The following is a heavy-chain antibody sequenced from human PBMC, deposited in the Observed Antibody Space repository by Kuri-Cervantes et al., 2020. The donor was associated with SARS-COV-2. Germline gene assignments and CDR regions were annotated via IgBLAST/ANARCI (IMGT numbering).Heavy chain of an antibody. D-gene: IGHD6-13*01. Sequence: ASVKVSCKASGYTFSSYGISWVRQAPGQGLEWMGWISVNNGNTNYAQKLQGRVNMTTDTSTGTAYMELRSLRSDDTAVYYCARDIAAADNYYYYYYMDVWGKGTTVTVSS. J-gene: IGHJ6*03. CDR1: GYTFSSYG. CDR2: ISVNNGNT. CDR3: ARDIAAADNYYYYYYMDV. V-gene: IGHV1-18*01.